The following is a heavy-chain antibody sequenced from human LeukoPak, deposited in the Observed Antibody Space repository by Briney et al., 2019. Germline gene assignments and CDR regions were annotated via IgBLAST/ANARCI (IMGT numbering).Heavy chain of an antibody. CDR1: GGSFSGYY. J-gene: IGHJ4*02. CDR2: INHSGST. D-gene: IGHD1-26*01. Sequence: SETLSLTCAVYGGSFSGYYWSWIRQPPGKGLGWIGEINHSGSTNYNPSLKSRVTISVDTSKNQFSLKLSSVTAADTAVYYCARGQGGSYDGFDYWGQGTLVTVSS. CDR3: ARGQGGSYDGFDY. V-gene: IGHV4-34*01.